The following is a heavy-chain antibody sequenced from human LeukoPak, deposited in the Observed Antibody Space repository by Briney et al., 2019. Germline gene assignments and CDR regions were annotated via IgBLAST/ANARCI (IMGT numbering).Heavy chain of an antibody. J-gene: IGHJ4*02. CDR3: AKVCIAVAGTIWALDY. Sequence: GGSLRLSCAASGFTFDDYTMHWVRQAPGKGLEWVSLISWDGGSTYYADSVKGRFTISRDNSKNSLDLQMNSLRTEDTALYYCAKVCIAVAGTIWALDYWGQGTLVTVSS. D-gene: IGHD6-19*01. CDR2: ISWDGGST. CDR1: GFTFDDYT. V-gene: IGHV3-43*01.